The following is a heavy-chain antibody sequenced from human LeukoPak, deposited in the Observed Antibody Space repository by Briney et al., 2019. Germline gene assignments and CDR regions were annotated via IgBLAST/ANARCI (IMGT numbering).Heavy chain of an antibody. J-gene: IGHJ4*02. CDR3: ARLRGYCINDVRSSDRFPDY. CDR2: IYYSGST. CDR1: GGSISSYY. D-gene: IGHD2-8*01. V-gene: IGHV4-59*01. Sequence: SETLSLTCTVSGGSISSYYWSWIRQPPGKGLEWIGYIYYSGSTNYNPSLKSRVTISVDTSKNQFSLKVRSVTAADTAVYYCARLRGYCINDVRSSDRFPDYWGQGTLVTVSS.